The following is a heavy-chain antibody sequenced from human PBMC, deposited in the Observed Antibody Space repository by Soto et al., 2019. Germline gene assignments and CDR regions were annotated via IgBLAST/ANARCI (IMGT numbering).Heavy chain of an antibody. CDR3: VSDRGYGHASVPYS. CDR2: ISYDGSLQ. CDR1: GFAFSSYG. Sequence: QAQLVESGGGVVQPGRSLRLSCAASGFAFSSYGMHWVRQAPGTGLEWVAVISYDGSLQHYADSVKGRFTISRDNSKNMVLLQMSGVRAEDTAVYYCVSDRGYGHASVPYSWGQGTLVSVSS. V-gene: IGHV3-30*03. D-gene: IGHD5-18*01. J-gene: IGHJ4*02.